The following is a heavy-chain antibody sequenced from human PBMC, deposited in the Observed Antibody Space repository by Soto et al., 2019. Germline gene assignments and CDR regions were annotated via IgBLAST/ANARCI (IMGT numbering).Heavy chain of an antibody. CDR1: GGSISSGGYY. CDR2: IYYSGST. V-gene: IGHV4-31*03. D-gene: IGHD2-15*01. Sequence: SETLSLTCTVSGGSISSGGYYWSWIRQHPGKGLEWIGYIYYSGSTYYNPSLKSRVTISVDTSMSQFSLMLNSVTAADTAVYYCARVECVEGYCSGGANMGYYYMDVWGKGTTVTVSS. CDR3: ARVECVEGYCSGGANMGYYYMDV. J-gene: IGHJ6*03.